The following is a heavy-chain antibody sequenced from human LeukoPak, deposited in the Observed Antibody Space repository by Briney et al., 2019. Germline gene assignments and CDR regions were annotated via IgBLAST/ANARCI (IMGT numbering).Heavy chain of an antibody. CDR1: GGTFSSYA. CDR3: ARAWIAVAGPGTSDY. D-gene: IGHD6-19*01. CDR2: ISPHNGNT. V-gene: IGHV1-18*01. Sequence: GASVKVSCKASGGTFSSYAISWVRQAPGQGLEWMGWISPHNGNTNYAQKLQGRVTMTTDTSTSTAYMEVRSLRSDDTAVYYCARAWIAVAGPGTSDYWGQGTLVMVSS. J-gene: IGHJ4*02.